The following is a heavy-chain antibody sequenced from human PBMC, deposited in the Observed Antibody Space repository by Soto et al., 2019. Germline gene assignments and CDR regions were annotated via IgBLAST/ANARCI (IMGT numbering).Heavy chain of an antibody. CDR1: GGSVSSGSYY. CDR3: ARGLGITMVRGVHGNWFDP. J-gene: IGHJ5*02. D-gene: IGHD3-10*01. CDR2: IYYSGST. Sequence: ETLSLTCTVSGGSVSSGSYYWSWIRQPPGKGLEWIGYIYYSGSTNYNPSLKSRVTISVDTSKNQFSLKLSSVTAADTAVYYCARGLGITMVRGVHGNWFDPWGQGTLVTVSS. V-gene: IGHV4-61*01.